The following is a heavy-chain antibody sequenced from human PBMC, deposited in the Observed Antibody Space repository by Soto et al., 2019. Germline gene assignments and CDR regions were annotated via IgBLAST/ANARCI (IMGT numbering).Heavy chain of an antibody. D-gene: IGHD6-13*01. CDR1: GFTFSSYG. V-gene: IGHV3-23*01. CDR2: ISGSGGST. Sequence: EVQLLESGGGLVQPGGSLRLSCAASGFTFSSYGMSWVRQAPVKGLEWVSGISGSGGSTYYADSVKGRFTISRDNPKNTLYLRMNSLRAEDTAVYYCAKEGRYSSSRGYFDYWGQGTLVTVSS. J-gene: IGHJ4*02. CDR3: AKEGRYSSSRGYFDY.